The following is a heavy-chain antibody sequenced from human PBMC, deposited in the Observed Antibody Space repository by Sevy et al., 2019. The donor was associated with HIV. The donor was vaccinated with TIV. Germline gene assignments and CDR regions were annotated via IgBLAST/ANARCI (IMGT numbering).Heavy chain of an antibody. CDR2: IYYSGST. D-gene: IGHD6-19*01. Sequence: SETLSLTCTVSGGSISSSSYYWGCIRQPPGKGLEWIGSIYYSGSTYYNPSLKSRVTISVDTSKNYFSLKLNSVTAADTAVYYCARLGSRRCSGGWYGEYYFDYWGQGTLVTVSS. CDR3: ARLGSRRCSGGWYGEYYFDY. J-gene: IGHJ4*02. CDR1: GGSISSSSYY. V-gene: IGHV4-39*02.